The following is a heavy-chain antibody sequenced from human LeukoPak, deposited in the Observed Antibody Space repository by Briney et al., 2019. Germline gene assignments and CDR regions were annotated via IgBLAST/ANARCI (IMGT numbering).Heavy chain of an antibody. CDR3: AKAKTNWEVYY. D-gene: IGHD7-27*01. J-gene: IGHJ4*02. CDR2: ISYDGSNK. CDR1: GFTFSSYG. Sequence: GGSLRLSCAASGFTFSSYGMHWVRQAPGKGLERVAVISYDGSNKYYADSVKGRFTICRDSSKNTMYLQMNSLRAEDTAVYYCAKAKTNWEVYYWGQGTLVTVS. V-gene: IGHV3-30*18.